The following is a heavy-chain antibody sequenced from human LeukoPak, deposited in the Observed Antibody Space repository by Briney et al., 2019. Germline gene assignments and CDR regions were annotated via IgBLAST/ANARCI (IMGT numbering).Heavy chain of an antibody. CDR3: ARDRSSGSYSRFDY. CDR2: IYSSGTT. Sequence: SETLSLTCTVSGDSITSYYWSWIRQPAGKGLEYIGRIYSSGTTNYNPSLKSRVTMSVDTSENQFSLKLSSVTAADTAVYYCARDRSSGSYSRFDYWGQGTLVTVSS. V-gene: IGHV4-4*07. CDR1: GDSITSYY. D-gene: IGHD1-26*01. J-gene: IGHJ4*02.